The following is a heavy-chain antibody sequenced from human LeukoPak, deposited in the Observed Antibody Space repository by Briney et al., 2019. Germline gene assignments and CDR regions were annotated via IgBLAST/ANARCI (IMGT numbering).Heavy chain of an antibody. CDR2: INHSGGT. CDR3: ARRLYDYVWGTYRSYYFDY. Sequence: SETLSLTCGVTGVSFSGCYWSWIRQTPGKGLEWIGEINHSGGTNYNPSLKSRVTISVDTSKNQFSLNPNSVTAADTAVYFCARRLYDYVWGTYRSYYFDYWGQGSLVNVAS. CDR1: GVSFSGCY. J-gene: IGHJ4*02. D-gene: IGHD3-16*02. V-gene: IGHV4-34*01.